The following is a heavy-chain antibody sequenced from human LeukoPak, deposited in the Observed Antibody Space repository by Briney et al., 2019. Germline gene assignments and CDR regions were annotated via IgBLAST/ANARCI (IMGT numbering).Heavy chain of an antibody. V-gene: IGHV3-23*01. CDR1: GFTFSIYA. CDR3: AKDKDTPATAQPQRGYFES. J-gene: IGHJ4*02. CDR2: ISGSGGTA. D-gene: IGHD2-21*02. Sequence: PGGSLRLSCAASGFTFSIYAMSWVRQAPGKGLEWVSAISGSGGTAYYADSVKGRFTISRDNSKNTLYLQMNSLRAEDTAVYFCAKDKDTPATAQPQRGYFESWGQGTLVTVSS.